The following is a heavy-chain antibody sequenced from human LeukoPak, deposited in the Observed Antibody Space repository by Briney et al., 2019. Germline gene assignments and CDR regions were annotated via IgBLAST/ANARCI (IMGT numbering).Heavy chain of an antibody. Sequence: GGSLRLSCAASGFTFSDYYMSWIRQAPGKGLEWVSYISSSGSTIYYADSVKGRFTISRDDAKNSLYLQMNSLRAEDTAVYYCARVYDFWTFDPWGQGTLVTVSS. CDR2: ISSSGSTI. CDR1: GFTFSDYY. V-gene: IGHV3-11*01. CDR3: ARVYDFWTFDP. D-gene: IGHD3-3*01. J-gene: IGHJ5*02.